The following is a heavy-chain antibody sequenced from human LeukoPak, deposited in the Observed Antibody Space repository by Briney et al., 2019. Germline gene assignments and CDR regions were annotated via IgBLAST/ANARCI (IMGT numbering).Heavy chain of an antibody. CDR3: ARPTLSPYYYDSSGDYGY. Sequence: ASVKVSCKASGYTFTGYYMHWVRQAPGQGLEWMGWINPNSGGTNYAQKFQGRVTMTRDTSISTAYMELSRLGSDDTAVYYCARPTLSPYYYDSSGDYGYWGQGTLVTVSS. CDR1: GYTFTGYY. J-gene: IGHJ4*02. CDR2: INPNSGGT. V-gene: IGHV1-2*02. D-gene: IGHD3-22*01.